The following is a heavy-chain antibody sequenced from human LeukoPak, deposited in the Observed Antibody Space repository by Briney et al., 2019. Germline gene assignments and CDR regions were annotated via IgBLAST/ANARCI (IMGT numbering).Heavy chain of an antibody. V-gene: IGHV3-48*03. CDR3: ARDTRYYYDSSGYSASDY. Sequence: PGGSLRLSCAASGFTFSSYEMNWVRQAPGKGLEWVSYISSSGSTIYYADPVKGRFTISRDNAKNSLYLQMNSLRAEDTAVYYCARDTRYYYDSSGYSASDYWGQGTLVTVSS. CDR2: ISSSGSTI. J-gene: IGHJ4*02. CDR1: GFTFSSYE. D-gene: IGHD3-22*01.